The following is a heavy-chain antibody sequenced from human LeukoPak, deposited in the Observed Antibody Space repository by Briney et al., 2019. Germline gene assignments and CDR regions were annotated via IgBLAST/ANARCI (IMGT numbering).Heavy chain of an antibody. Sequence: SETLSLTCTVSGGSISSGTYYWSWIRQPAGKGLEWIGRIYTSGSTNYSPSLKSRVTISVDTSKNQFSLKLSSVTAADTAVYYCASHSGTYNTFDIWGQGTIVTVSS. J-gene: IGHJ3*02. CDR1: GGSISSGTYY. D-gene: IGHD1-26*01. CDR2: IYTSGST. CDR3: ASHSGTYNTFDI. V-gene: IGHV4-61*02.